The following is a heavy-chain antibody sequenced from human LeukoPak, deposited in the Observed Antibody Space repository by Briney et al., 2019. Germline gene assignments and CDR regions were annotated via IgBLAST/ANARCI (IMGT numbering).Heavy chain of an antibody. V-gene: IGHV3-30*01. CDR3: ARDRPNGVYGLRVIYYYYYMDV. CDR1: GFTFSSYA. D-gene: IGHD2-8*01. CDR2: ISYDGSNK. Sequence: GGSLRLSCAASGFTFSSYAMHWVRQAPGKGLESVAVISYDGSNKYYADSVKGRFTISRDNSKNTLYLQMNSLRAEDTAVYYCARDRPNGVYGLRVIYYYYYMDVWGKGSTVTVSS. J-gene: IGHJ6*03.